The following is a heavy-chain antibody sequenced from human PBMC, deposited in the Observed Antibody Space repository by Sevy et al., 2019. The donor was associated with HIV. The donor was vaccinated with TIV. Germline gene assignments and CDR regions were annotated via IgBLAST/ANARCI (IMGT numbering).Heavy chain of an antibody. D-gene: IGHD2-21*01. CDR3: VKEGGGEGGDH. V-gene: IGHV3-30*02. J-gene: IGHJ4*02. Sequence: GGFLRLSCAASGFSFSSYGMHWVRQAPGKGLERMSYIQYEGSNKEYADSVKGRFTISRDNSKNTLYLQMNSLGVEDTAVLYCVKEGGGEGGDHWGQGTLVTVSS. CDR1: GFSFSSYG. CDR2: IQYEGSNK.